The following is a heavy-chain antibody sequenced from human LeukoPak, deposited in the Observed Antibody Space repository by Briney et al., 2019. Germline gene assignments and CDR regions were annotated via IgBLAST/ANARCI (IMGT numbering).Heavy chain of an antibody. J-gene: IGHJ4*02. V-gene: IGHV3-21*01. CDR1: GFTVSSNY. D-gene: IGHD3-10*01. CDR3: ARESRTMVRV. CDR2: ISSSSSYI. Sequence: GGSLRLSCAASGFTVSSNYMSWVRQAPGKGLEWVSSISSSSSYIYYADSVKGRFTISRDNAKNSLYLQMNSLRAEDTAVYYCARESRTMVRVWGQGTLVTVSS.